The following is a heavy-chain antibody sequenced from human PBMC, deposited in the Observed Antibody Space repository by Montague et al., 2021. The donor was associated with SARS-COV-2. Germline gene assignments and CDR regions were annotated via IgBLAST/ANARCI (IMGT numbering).Heavy chain of an antibody. Sequence: SETLSLTCTASGGSISSSSYYWGWIRQPPGKGLEWIGSIDYSGXTXYXXXXKXRVTISVDTSKNQFSLKLSSVTAADTAVYYCARVGRQQLVRLSGMDVWGQGTTVTVSS. CDR1: GGSISSSSYY. V-gene: IGHV4-39*07. CDR2: IDYSGXT. CDR3: ARVGRQQLVRLSGMDV. J-gene: IGHJ6*02. D-gene: IGHD6-13*01.